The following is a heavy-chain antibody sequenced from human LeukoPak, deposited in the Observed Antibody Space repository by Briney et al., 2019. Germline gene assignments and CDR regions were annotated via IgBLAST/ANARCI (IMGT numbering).Heavy chain of an antibody. J-gene: IGHJ4*02. CDR3: VKGRSLAVAAPDY. D-gene: IGHD6-19*01. V-gene: IGHV3-9*01. CDR2: ISWNSGYI. Sequence: GGSLRLSCAASGFTFDNYAMHWVRHAPGKGLEWVSGISWNSGYIGYADSVKGRFTISRDNAKNSLYLQMNSLRGEDTALYYCVKGRSLAVAAPDYWGQGTLVTVSS. CDR1: GFTFDNYA.